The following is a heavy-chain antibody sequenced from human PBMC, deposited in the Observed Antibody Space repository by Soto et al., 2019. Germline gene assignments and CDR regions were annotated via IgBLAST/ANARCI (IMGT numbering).Heavy chain of an antibody. Sequence: GGSLRLSCAASGFTFSSYGMHWVRQAPGKGLEWVSYISSSSSTIYYADSVKGRFTISRDNAKNSLYLQMNSLRAEDTAVYYCARTYDYDSRILPMFDPWGQGTLVTVSS. CDR1: GFTFSSYG. CDR3: ARTYDYDSRILPMFDP. D-gene: IGHD3-22*01. V-gene: IGHV3-48*04. CDR2: ISSSSSTI. J-gene: IGHJ5*02.